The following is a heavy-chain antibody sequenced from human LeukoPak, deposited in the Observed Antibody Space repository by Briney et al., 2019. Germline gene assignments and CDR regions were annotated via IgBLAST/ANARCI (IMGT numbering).Heavy chain of an antibody. D-gene: IGHD4-17*01. Sequence: ASVKVSCKASGYTFTSYAMNWVRQAPGQGLEWMGWINTNTGNPTYAQGFTGRFVFSLDTSVSTAYLQISSLKAEDTAVYYCARDASGYGDEGFDPWGQGTLVTVSS. J-gene: IGHJ5*02. V-gene: IGHV7-4-1*02. CDR3: ARDASGYGDEGFDP. CDR1: GYTFTSYA. CDR2: INTNTGNP.